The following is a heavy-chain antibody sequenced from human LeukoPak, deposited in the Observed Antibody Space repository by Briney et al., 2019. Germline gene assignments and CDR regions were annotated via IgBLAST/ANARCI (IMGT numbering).Heavy chain of an antibody. Sequence: PGGSLRLSCAASGFTFSSYSMNWVRQAPGKGLEWVSSIGSRSAYTYYADSVKGRFTISRDNTKNSLYLQMNSLRAGDTAVYYCARGGLNFDAFDIWGQGTVVTVSS. CDR3: ARGGLNFDAFDI. D-gene: IGHD1-7*01. J-gene: IGHJ3*02. CDR1: GFTFSSYS. CDR2: IGSRSAYT. V-gene: IGHV3-21*01.